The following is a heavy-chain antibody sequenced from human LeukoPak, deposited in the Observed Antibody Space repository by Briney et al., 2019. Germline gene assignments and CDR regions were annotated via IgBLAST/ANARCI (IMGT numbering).Heavy chain of an antibody. CDR2: MNPNSGNT. V-gene: IGHV1-8*03. J-gene: IGHJ6*03. CDR3: ARELAVSYYMDV. Sequence: ASVKVSCKASGYTFTSYDINWVRQATGQGLEWMGWMNPNSGNTGYAQKFQGRVTITRNTSISTAYMGLSSLRSEDTAVYYCARELAVSYYMDVWGKGTTVTVS. CDR1: GYTFTSYD. D-gene: IGHD4-11*01.